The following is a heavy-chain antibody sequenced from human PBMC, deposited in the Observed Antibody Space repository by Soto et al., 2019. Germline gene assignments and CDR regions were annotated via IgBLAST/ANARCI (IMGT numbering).Heavy chain of an antibody. V-gene: IGHV1-8*01. Sequence: QVQRVQTGAEVKKPGASVKVSCKASGYTFTSYDINWVRQATGQGLEWMGWMNPNSGNTVYAQNFQGRVTMTRNTSTSTAYMELSSLRSEDTAVYYCAREIVGAKFDPWGQGTLVTVSS. J-gene: IGHJ5*02. CDR3: AREIVGAKFDP. CDR2: MNPNSGNT. CDR1: GYTFTSYD. D-gene: IGHD1-26*01.